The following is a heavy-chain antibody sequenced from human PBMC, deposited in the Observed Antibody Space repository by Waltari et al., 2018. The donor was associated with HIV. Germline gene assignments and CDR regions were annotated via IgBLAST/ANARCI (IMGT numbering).Heavy chain of an antibody. CDR3: AKEGWELLQFGYYFDY. V-gene: IGHV3-30*18. CDR2: ISFDGRHE. CDR1: GFTFSNFG. D-gene: IGHD1-26*01. J-gene: IGHJ4*02. Sequence: QVQLVESGGGVVQPGKSLRLSCAASGFTFSNFGIQWVRQAPGKGLDWVAVISFDGRHEYYADYVKGRFTISRDNSKNTVYLQMNSLRADDTAVYYCAKEGWELLQFGYYFDYWGQGTLVTVSS.